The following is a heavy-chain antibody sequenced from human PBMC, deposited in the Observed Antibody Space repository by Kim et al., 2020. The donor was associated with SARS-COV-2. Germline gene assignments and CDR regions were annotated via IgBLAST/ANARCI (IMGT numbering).Heavy chain of an antibody. CDR1: GFTFSSYA. CDR2: ISDDGINK. J-gene: IGHJ4*02. D-gene: IGHD3-3*01. Sequence: GGSLRLSCAASGFTFSSYAMHWVRQAPGKGLEGVAVISDDGINKYYADSLKGRFTISRDNSKNTLYLKMNSRRAEDTAVYYFESDKRGVAAHRFLDYWGQGTLVTVSS. CDR3: ESDKRGVAAHRFLDY. V-gene: IGHV3-30-3*01.